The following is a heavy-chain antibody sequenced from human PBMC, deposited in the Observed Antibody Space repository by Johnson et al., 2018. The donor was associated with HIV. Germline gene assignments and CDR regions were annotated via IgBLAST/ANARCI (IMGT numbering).Heavy chain of an antibody. CDR2: IKQDGSEK. V-gene: IGHV3-7*01. CDR3: AKSGYSGSYDRMGAFDI. J-gene: IGHJ3*02. CDR1: RITFSRYW. Sequence: VQLVESGGGLVQPGGSLRLSCAASRITFSRYWMTWVRQAPGKGLEWVANIKQDGSEKYYVDSVKGRFPISRDNATNSLYLQMNSLRDEDTAVYYCAKSGYSGSYDRMGAFDIWGQGTMVTVSA. D-gene: IGHD1-26*01.